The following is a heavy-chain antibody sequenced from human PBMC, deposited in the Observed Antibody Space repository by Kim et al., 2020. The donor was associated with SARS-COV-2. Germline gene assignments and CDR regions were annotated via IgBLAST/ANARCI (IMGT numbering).Heavy chain of an antibody. J-gene: IGHJ4*02. D-gene: IGHD3-10*01. CDR1: GFTFSSYA. CDR2: ISGSGGST. CDR3: SKGVGTMVRGAFYY. V-gene: IGHV3-23*01. Sequence: GGSLRLSCAASGFTFSSYAMSWVRQAPGKGLEWVSAISGSGGSTYYADSVKGRFTISRDNSKNTLYLQMNSLRAEETAVYYCSKGVGTMVRGAFYYWGQGTLVTVSS.